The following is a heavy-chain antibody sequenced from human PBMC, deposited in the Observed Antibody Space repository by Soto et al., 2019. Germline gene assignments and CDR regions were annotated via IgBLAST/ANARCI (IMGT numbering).Heavy chain of an antibody. Sequence: SETLSLTCSVSGASVITNGYYCSWIRQHPGQGLEWIGYMYFTGITYYNPSLTSRVTMAFNSAKNQFSMELTSVTAGETAGFYCARGGRDISGTHYWGQGLLVTVS. CDR1: GASVITNGYY. CDR2: MYFTGIT. CDR3: ARGGRDISGTHY. V-gene: IGHV4-31*03. D-gene: IGHD3-22*01. J-gene: IGHJ4*02.